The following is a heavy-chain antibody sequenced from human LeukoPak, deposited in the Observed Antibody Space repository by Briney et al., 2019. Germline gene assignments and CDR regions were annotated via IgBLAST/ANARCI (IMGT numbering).Heavy chain of an antibody. V-gene: IGHV3-21*01. CDR1: GFAFSSSS. J-gene: IGHJ4*02. CDR3: ATTSAYDNNGYYLYYFDY. D-gene: IGHD3-22*01. Sequence: PGGSLRLSCAASGFAFSSSSMNWVRQAPGKGLEWVSSISSSSRYISYADSVRGRFTISRDNAKNSLYLQMNSLRAEDTAVYYCATTSAYDNNGYYLYYFDYWGQGTLVTVSS. CDR2: ISSSSRYI.